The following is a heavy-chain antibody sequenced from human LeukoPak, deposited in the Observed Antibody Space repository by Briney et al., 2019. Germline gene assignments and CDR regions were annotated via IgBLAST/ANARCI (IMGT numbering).Heavy chain of an antibody. CDR1: GDSISSSSNY. V-gene: IGHV4-39*01. CDR2: IHYSGST. D-gene: IGHD6-19*01. CDR3: ARLGSGWYYFDF. Sequence: PSETLSLTCTVSGDSISSSSNYWGWIRQPPEKGLEWIGSIHYSGSTYYNPSVGGRVTISVDTSKNQFSLKLSSVTAADTAVYYCARLGSGWYYFDFWGQGTLVTVS. J-gene: IGHJ4*02.